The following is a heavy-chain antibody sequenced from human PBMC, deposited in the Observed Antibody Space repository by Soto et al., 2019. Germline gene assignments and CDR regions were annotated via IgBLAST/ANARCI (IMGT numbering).Heavy chain of an antibody. CDR3: ARSRGYFFDSSCYYSTLHRNFDF. D-gene: IGHD3-22*01. J-gene: IGHJ4*02. Sequence: PSETLSLTCTVSGGSISSYYWSWIRQPPGKGLEWIGYIYYSGSTNYNPSLKSRVTISADNSKNQFSLKLSSVTAADTAVYYCARSRGYFFDSSCYYSTLHRNFDFWGQGTLVTVSS. CDR2: IYYSGST. CDR1: GGSISSYY. V-gene: IGHV4-59*12.